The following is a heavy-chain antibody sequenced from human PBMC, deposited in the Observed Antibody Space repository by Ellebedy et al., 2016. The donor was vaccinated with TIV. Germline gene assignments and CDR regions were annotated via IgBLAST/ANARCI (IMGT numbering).Heavy chain of an antibody. CDR1: GFTFSSYA. Sequence: GGSLRLXXAASGFTFSSYAMHWVRQAPGKGLEWVAVISYDGSNKYYADSVKGRFTISRDNSKNTLYLQMNSLRAEDTAVYYCARALVGDPYYYYGMDVWGQGTTVTVSS. CDR2: ISYDGSNK. D-gene: IGHD4-17*01. CDR3: ARALVGDPYYYYGMDV. J-gene: IGHJ6*02. V-gene: IGHV3-30-3*01.